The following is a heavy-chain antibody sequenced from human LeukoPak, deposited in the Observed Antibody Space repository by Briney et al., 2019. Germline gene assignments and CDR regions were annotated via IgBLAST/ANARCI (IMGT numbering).Heavy chain of an antibody. V-gene: IGHV1-69*06. CDR3: ARDIVATIRGGTRWFDP. J-gene: IGHJ5*02. Sequence: ASVKVSCKASGYTFTSYDISWVRQAPGQGLEWMGGIIPIFGTANYAQKFQGRVTITADKSTSTAYMELSSLRSEDTAVYYCARDIVATIRGGTRWFDPWGQGTLVTVSS. CDR1: GYTFTSYD. D-gene: IGHD5-12*01. CDR2: IIPIFGTA.